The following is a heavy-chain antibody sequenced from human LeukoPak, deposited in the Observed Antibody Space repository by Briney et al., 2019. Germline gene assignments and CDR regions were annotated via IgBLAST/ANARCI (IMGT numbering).Heavy chain of an antibody. D-gene: IGHD6-25*01. J-gene: IGHJ6*03. CDR3: ARDRGRYYMDV. V-gene: IGHV3-30*04. CDR2: ISYDGSNK. CDR1: GFTFSSYA. Sequence: GRSLRLSCAASGFTFSSYAMHWVRQAPGKGLEWVAVISYDGSNKYYADSVKGRFTISRDNSKNTLYLQMNSLRAEDTAVYYCARDRGRYYMDVWGKGTTVTISS.